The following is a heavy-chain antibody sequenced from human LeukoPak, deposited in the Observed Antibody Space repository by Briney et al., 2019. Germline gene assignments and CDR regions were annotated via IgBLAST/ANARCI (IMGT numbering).Heavy chain of an antibody. CDR2: ISSSGSTI. CDR1: GFTFSSYE. CDR3: ARVPITLAGTKDAKYFQH. Sequence: GGSLRLSCAASGFTFSSYEMNWVRQAPGKGLEWVSYISSSGSTIYYADSVKGRFTISRDNAKNMLYLQMNSLRAEDTAVYYCARVPITLAGTKDAKYFQHWGQGTLVTVSS. D-gene: IGHD6-19*01. J-gene: IGHJ1*01. V-gene: IGHV3-48*03.